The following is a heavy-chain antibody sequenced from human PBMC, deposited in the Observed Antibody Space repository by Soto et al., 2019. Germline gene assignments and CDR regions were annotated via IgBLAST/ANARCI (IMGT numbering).Heavy chain of an antibody. CDR3: ARGLRRDLPLDY. V-gene: IGHV4-31*03. Sequence: QVQLQESGPGLVKPSQTLSLTCTVSGGSISNGDYYWSWIRQHPGKALEWIGYIYYSGSTYYNPSLKSRVTISVDTSKNQFSLKLSSVTAADTAVYYCARGLRRDLPLDYWGQGTLVTVSS. J-gene: IGHJ4*02. CDR2: IYYSGST. CDR1: GGSISNGDYY.